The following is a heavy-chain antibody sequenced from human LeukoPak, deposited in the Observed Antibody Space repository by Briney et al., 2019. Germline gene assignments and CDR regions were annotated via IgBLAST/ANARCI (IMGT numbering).Heavy chain of an antibody. V-gene: IGHV4-34*01. J-gene: IGHJ6*02. CDR2: INHSGST. Sequence: SETLSLTCAVYGGSFSGYYWSWIRQPPGKGLEWIGEINHSGSTNYNPSLKSRVTISVDTSKNQFSLKLSSVTAADTAVYYCASLRGDVVVVPAASGFTTTTTVYGMDVWGQGTTVTVSS. CDR3: ASLRGDVVVVPAASGFTTTTTVYGMDV. D-gene: IGHD2-2*01. CDR1: GGSFSGYY.